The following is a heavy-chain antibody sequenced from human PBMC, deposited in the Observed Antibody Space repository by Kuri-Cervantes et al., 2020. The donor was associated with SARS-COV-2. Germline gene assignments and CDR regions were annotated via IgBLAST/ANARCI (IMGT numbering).Heavy chain of an antibody. V-gene: IGHV3-30-3*01. CDR2: ISYDGNND. Sequence: GGSLRLSCAASGLTFSSYATHWVRQAPGEGLEWVAIISYDGNNDYYADSVKGRFTISRDNSKNTLYLQMNSLRAEDTAVYYCARVLRGYSGYELFDYWGQGTLVTVSS. J-gene: IGHJ4*02. CDR1: GLTFSSYA. CDR3: ARVLRGYSGYELFDY. D-gene: IGHD5-12*01.